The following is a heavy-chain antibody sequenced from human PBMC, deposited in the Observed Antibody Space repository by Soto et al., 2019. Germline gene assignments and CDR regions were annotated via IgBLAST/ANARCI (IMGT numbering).Heavy chain of an antibody. Sequence: QITLKESGPTLVKPTQTLTLTCTFSGFSLSTSGVGVGWIRQPPGKALEWLALIYWDDDKRYSPSLRSRLTIXXDXSXIQVVLTMTNMDPVDTATYYCAHSLPGIYYYYGMDVWGQGTTVTVSS. J-gene: IGHJ6*02. CDR1: GFSLSTSGVG. CDR3: AHSLPGIYYYYGMDV. CDR2: IYWDDDK. V-gene: IGHV2-5*02.